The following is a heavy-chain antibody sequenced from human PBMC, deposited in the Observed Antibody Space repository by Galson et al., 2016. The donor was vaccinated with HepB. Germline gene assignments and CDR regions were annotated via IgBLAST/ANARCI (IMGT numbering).Heavy chain of an antibody. V-gene: IGHV4-31*03. D-gene: IGHD4-17*01. CDR3: ARVPAYYGDVTYMDV. CDR1: GGSISSGGYH. CDR2: IYYSGCT. Sequence: TLSLTCNVSGGSISSGGYHWSWIRQHPGQGFEWIGYIYYSGCTHYNPSLKSRVTISADTPKNHFSLRLSSVTAADTAVYFCARVPAYYGDVTYMDVWGKGTTVTVSS. J-gene: IGHJ6*03.